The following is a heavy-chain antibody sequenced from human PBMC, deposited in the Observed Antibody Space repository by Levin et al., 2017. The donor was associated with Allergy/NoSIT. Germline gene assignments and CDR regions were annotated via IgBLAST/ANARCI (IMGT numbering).Heavy chain of an antibody. CDR1: RGTFSSYG. CDR3: ARDLFGGTPLLRSPPRASYS. CDR2: IIPNLGTP. Sequence: KISCKASRGTFSSYGINWVRQAPGQGLEWMGEIIPNLGTPNYAQKFQGRATFTADESTIPAYMELSSLRSEDTAGYYCARDLFGGTPLLRSPPRASYSWGQSTLVTVSS. V-gene: IGHV1-69*01. J-gene: IGHJ4*02. D-gene: IGHD3-10*02.